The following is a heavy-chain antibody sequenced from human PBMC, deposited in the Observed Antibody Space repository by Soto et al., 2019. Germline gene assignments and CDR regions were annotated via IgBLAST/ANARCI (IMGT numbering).Heavy chain of an antibody. CDR2: IYHSGST. Sequence: QVQLQESGPGLVKPSGTLSLTCAVSGGSISTSNWWSWVRQPPGKGLEWIGEIYHSGSTNYNPSLKSRVTISLEKSKNQFFLKMNSVTAADTAVYYCARSIAARTPDGFDYWGQGTLVTVSS. V-gene: IGHV4-4*02. D-gene: IGHD6-6*01. CDR3: ARSIAARTPDGFDY. CDR1: GGSISTSNW. J-gene: IGHJ4*02.